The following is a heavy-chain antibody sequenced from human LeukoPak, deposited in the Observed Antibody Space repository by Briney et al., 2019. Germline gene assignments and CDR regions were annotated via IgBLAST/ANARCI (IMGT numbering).Heavy chain of an antibody. J-gene: IGHJ3*02. V-gene: IGHV3-7*05. Sequence: GGSLRLSCATSGFTFSKYCMSWVCQAPGKGLEWVANIKQDGIEKYYVDSVKGRFTISRDNATNSLYLQMNSLRAEDTAVYYCARDWGNWINAFDIWGQGTVVTVSS. CDR2: IKQDGIEK. D-gene: IGHD1-20*01. CDR3: ARDWGNWINAFDI. CDR1: GFTFSKYC.